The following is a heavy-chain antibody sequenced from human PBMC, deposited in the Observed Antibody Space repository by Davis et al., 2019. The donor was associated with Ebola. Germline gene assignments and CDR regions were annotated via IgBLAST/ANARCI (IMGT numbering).Heavy chain of an antibody. J-gene: IGHJ3*02. CDR1: GRSTSSSGYS. V-gene: IGHV4-39*01. Sequence: SETLSLTCTVSGRSTSSSGYSWGWIRQPPGKGLEWTGCINYRGSTYYNPSLKSRVTLSVDTSKNQFYLKLSSVTAADTAVYYCAGLGLEMATILGEAFDICGQGTMVTVSS. D-gene: IGHD5-24*01. CDR2: INYRGST. CDR3: AGLGLEMATILGEAFDI.